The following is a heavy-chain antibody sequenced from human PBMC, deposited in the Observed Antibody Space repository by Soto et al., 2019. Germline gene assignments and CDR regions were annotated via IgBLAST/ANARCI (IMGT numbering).Heavy chain of an antibody. V-gene: IGHV3-30*18. Sequence: QVELVESGGGVVQPGTSLRLSCVASGIDFRIHGLHWVRQGPGEGLEWVAYISYDGSDKYYGDSVRGRFTISRDNSKNTLYPQMASLRAEDTAVYSCAKQLTNWQPMNGYWGQGTRVTVSS. CDR3: AKQLTNWQPMNGY. D-gene: IGHD1-1*01. CDR2: ISYDGSDK. CDR1: GIDFRIHG. J-gene: IGHJ4*02.